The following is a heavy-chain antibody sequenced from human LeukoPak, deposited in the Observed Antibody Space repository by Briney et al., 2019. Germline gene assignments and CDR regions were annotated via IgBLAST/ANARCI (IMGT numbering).Heavy chain of an antibody. Sequence: GSLRLSCAASGFTFRNYAMSWVRQSPGKGLEWIGEIHHSGTTNYNPSLKSRVTISVDKSRSQFSLRLSSVTAADTAVYYCASNGYYCIDVWGKGTTVTVSS. CDR2: IHHSGTT. CDR3: ASNGYYCIDV. CDR1: GFTFRNYAM. J-gene: IGHJ6*04. D-gene: IGHD3-3*01. V-gene: IGHV4-4*02.